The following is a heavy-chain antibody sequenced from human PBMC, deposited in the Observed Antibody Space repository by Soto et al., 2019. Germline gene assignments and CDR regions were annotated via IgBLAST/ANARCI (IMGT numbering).Heavy chain of an antibody. CDR1: GFTFSSYA. CDR3: AKERQSSDGSGYYPRFFDY. V-gene: IGHV3-23*01. D-gene: IGHD3-22*01. CDR2: ISGSGGST. Sequence: GSLRLSCAASGFTFSSYAMSWVRQAPGKGLEWVSAISGSGGSTYYADSVKGRFTISRDNSKNTLYLQMNSLRAEDTAVYYCAKERQSSDGSGYYPRFFDYWGQGTLVTVSS. J-gene: IGHJ4*02.